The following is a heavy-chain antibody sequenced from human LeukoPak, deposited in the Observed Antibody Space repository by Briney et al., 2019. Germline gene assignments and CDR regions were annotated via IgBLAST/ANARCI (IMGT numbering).Heavy chain of an antibody. CDR1: GFTFSNSW. V-gene: IGHV3-7*01. Sequence: GGSLRLSCAGSGFTFSNSWMGWVRQAPGKGLEWVANIREDGSEKYYVDSVKGQFTISRDNAKNSLFLQMDSLRAEDTAVYYCARDLAGHYYGSGSSFDYWGQGTLVTVSS. D-gene: IGHD3-10*01. CDR3: ARDLAGHYYGSGSSFDY. J-gene: IGHJ4*02. CDR2: IREDGSEK.